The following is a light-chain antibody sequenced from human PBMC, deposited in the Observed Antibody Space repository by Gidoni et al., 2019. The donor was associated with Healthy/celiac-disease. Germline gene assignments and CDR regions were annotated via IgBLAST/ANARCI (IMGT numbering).Light chain of an antibody. J-gene: IGKJ2*01. CDR1: QSISSY. CDR3: QQSYSTPYT. CDR2: AAS. V-gene: IGKV1-39*01. Sequence: DIQMTQSPSSRPASVGDRVTITCRASQSISSYLNWHQQKPGKAPKLLIYAASSLQSGVPSRFSGSASGNDIIITISSLQPEDFATYYCQQSYSTPYTFGQGTKLEIK.